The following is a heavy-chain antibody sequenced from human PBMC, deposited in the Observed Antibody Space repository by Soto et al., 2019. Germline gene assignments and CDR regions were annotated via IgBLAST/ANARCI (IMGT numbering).Heavy chain of an antibody. D-gene: IGHD3-3*01. Sequence: QVQLVQSGAEVKKPGASVKVSCKASGYTFTSYSMHWVRQAPGQRLEWMGWINAGNGNTKYSQKFQGSVTITRDTSASTAYMELSSLRSEDTAVYYCARTSGYYFYDCWGQGTLVTVSS. CDR2: INAGNGNT. J-gene: IGHJ4*02. CDR3: ARTSGYYFYDC. V-gene: IGHV1-3*01. CDR1: GYTFTSYS.